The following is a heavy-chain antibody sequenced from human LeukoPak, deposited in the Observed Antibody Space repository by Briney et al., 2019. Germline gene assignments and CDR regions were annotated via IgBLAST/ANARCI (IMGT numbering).Heavy chain of an antibody. CDR1: GYTFTSYG. V-gene: IGHV1-18*01. CDR3: AREQAALDY. Sequence: ASVKVSCKASGYTFTSYGISWVRQAPGQGLEWMGWISAYNGNTNYAQKLQGRVTMTTDTSTSTVYMELSSLRSEDTAVYYCAREQAALDYWGQGTLVTVSS. J-gene: IGHJ4*02. D-gene: IGHD6-13*01. CDR2: ISAYNGNT.